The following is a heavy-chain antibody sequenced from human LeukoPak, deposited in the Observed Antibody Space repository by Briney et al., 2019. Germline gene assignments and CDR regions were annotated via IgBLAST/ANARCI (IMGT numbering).Heavy chain of an antibody. CDR1: GGTFSSYA. CDR3: ARDGHPVPAATDYYYYYYMDV. J-gene: IGHJ6*03. CDR2: IIPILGIA. Sequence: LVKVSCKASGGTFSSYAISWVRQAPGQGLEWMGRIIPILGIANYAQKFQGRVTITADKSTSTAYMELSSLRSEDTAVYYCARDGHPVPAATDYYYYYYMDVWGKGTTVTVSS. D-gene: IGHD2-2*01. V-gene: IGHV1-69*04.